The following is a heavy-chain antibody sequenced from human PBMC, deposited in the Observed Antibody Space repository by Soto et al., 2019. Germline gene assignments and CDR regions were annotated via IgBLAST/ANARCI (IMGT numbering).Heavy chain of an antibody. CDR1: GFTFSSYW. CDR3: ARTGDGHHDFLDY. CDR2: INQDGNED. J-gene: IGHJ4*02. V-gene: IGHV3-7*01. Sequence: EGRLLESGGGLVPPGGSLRLSCVASGFTFSSYWMNWVRQAPGKGLEWVANINQDGNEDNLLDSVKGRFTISRDNAKNSLFLQMNSLRVDDTAVYYCARTGDGHHDFLDYWGQGALVSVSS. D-gene: IGHD1-1*01.